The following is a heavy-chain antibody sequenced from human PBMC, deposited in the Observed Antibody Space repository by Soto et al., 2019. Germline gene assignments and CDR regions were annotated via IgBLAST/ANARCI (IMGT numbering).Heavy chain of an antibody. CDR1: GFSLSSYG. Sequence: GGPLRLSRAASGFSLSSYGMYWVRLAPGKGLEWVAVIAYDGSNKYHADSVKGRFTISRDNSKNTLYLQMNSLRAEDTAVYYCAKHSSYYDSSGLTPDYWGQGTLVTVSS. CDR2: IAYDGSNK. J-gene: IGHJ4*02. V-gene: IGHV3-30*18. CDR3: AKHSSYYDSSGLTPDY. D-gene: IGHD3-22*01.